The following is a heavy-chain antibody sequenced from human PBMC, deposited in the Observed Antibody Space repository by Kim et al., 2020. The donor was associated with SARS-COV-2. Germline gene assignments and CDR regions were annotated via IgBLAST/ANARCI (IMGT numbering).Heavy chain of an antibody. V-gene: IGHV3-7*03. Sequence: SEKDYVDSGKGRLTISRDNAKNSLCLQMNSLRADDTAVYYCARGETRFNYWGQGTLVTVSS. CDR3: ARGETRFNY. CDR2: SEK. D-gene: IGHD6-6*01. J-gene: IGHJ4*02.